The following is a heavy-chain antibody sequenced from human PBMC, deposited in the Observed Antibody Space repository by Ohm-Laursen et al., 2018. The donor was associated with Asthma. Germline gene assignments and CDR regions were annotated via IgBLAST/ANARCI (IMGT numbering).Heavy chain of an antibody. CDR1: GFTFSSYG. D-gene: IGHD3-9*01. CDR3: ASAYYDVLNGLSELDL. Sequence: SLRLSCSASGFTFSSYGMHWVRQAPGKGLEWVAVIWYDGSKTYNSDSVKGRFAISRDNSKNTLYLQMNGLRVEDTAVYYCASAYYDVLNGLSELDLWGQGTLVTVSS. V-gene: IGHV3-33*01. CDR2: IWYDGSKT. J-gene: IGHJ5*02.